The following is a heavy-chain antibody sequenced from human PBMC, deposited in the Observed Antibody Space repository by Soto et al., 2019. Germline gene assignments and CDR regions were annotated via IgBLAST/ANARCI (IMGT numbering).Heavy chain of an antibody. D-gene: IGHD2-15*01. J-gene: IGHJ6*02. CDR1: GFTFDDYN. V-gene: IGHV3-43*01. CDR2: ITWYGDYT. Sequence: PGGSLRLSCAASGFTFDDYNMHWVRQAPGQGLEWVSLITWYGDYTYYADSVKGRFTISRDNSRNSLYLQMNNLRTEDTALYYCAKGFYRHYYYYAMDVWGQGTTVTVSS. CDR3: AKGFYRHYYYYAMDV.